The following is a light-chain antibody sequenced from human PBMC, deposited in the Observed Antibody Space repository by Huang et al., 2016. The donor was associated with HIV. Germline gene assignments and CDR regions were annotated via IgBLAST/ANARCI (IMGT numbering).Light chain of an antibody. J-gene: IGKJ2*01. V-gene: IGKV1-39*01. CDR2: AAS. Sequence: DIQMTQSPSSLSASVGDRVTITCRAIQSISSYLNWYHQKPGKAPKLLVYAASSLQSGVPTRVSGSGAGTDFTLTISSLQPEDFATYYCQQSYSTHTFGQGTKLEIK. CDR1: QSISSY. CDR3: QQSYSTHT.